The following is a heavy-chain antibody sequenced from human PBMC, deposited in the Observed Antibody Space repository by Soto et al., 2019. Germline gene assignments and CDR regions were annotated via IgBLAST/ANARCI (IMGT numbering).Heavy chain of an antibody. CDR1: GGSISSSSYY. CDR2: IYYSGST. D-gene: IGHD3-9*01. CDR3: ARHYPDYDILTGYYDWFDP. V-gene: IGHV4-39*01. J-gene: IGHJ5*02. Sequence: SETLSLTCTVSGGSISSSSYYWGWIRQPPGKGLEWIGSIYYSGSTYYNPSLKSRVTISVDTSKNQFSLKLSSVTAADTAVYYCARHYPDYDILTGYYDWFDPWGQGTLVTVSS.